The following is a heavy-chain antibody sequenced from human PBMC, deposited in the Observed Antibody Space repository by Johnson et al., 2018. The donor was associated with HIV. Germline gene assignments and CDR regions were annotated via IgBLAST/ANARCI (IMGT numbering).Heavy chain of an antibody. CDR1: GFTFDDYG. CDR2: IDWSGGRT. CDR3: AREVNAFDI. J-gene: IGHJ3*02. D-gene: IGHD3-22*01. V-gene: IGHV3-20*04. Sequence: VQLVESGGGVARPGGSLRLSCAASGFTFDDYGMSWVRQAPGKGLEWVSGIDWSGGRTGYADSVKGRFTISRDNAKKLLYLQMYSLRAEDTAVYYCAREVNAFDIWGQGTVVTVSS.